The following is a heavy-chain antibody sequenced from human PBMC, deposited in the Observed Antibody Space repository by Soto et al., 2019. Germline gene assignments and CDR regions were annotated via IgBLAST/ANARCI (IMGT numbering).Heavy chain of an antibody. CDR3: ARVLGAPLYYFDY. CDR2: IYQSGST. Sequence: SETLSLTCPVSGYSISIDNYWGWIRQPPGKRQEWIGSIYQSGSTYYNPSLRSRATISVDTSKNQFSLKLSSVTAADTAVYYCARVLGAPLYYFDYWGQGILVTVSS. J-gene: IGHJ4*02. V-gene: IGHV4-38-2*02. D-gene: IGHD1-26*01. CDR1: GYSISIDNY.